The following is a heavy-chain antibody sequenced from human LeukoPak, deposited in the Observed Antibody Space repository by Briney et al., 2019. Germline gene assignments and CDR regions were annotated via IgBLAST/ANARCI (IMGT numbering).Heavy chain of an antibody. CDR2: IYYSGST. CDR1: GGSISSSSYY. V-gene: IGHV4-61*01. CDR3: ARELPSADAFDI. Sequence: PSETLSLTCTVSGGSISSSSYYWGWIRQPPGKGLEWIGYIYYSGSTNYNPSLKSRVTISVGTSKNQFSLKLSSVTAADTAVYYCARELPSADAFDIWGQGTMVTVSS. J-gene: IGHJ3*02.